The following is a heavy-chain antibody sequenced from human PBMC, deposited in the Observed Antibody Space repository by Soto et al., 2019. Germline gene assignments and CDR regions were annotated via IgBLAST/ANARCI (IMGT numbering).Heavy chain of an antibody. CDR1: GGSISSYY. CDR3: ASMTGDPVVGFDS. CDR2: IFYSGSA. V-gene: IGHV4-59*01. D-gene: IGHD3-10*01. J-gene: IGHJ5*01. Sequence: QVQLQESGPGLVKPSETLSLTCTVSGGSISSYYWSWIRQPPAKGLGWIGFIFYSGSASYNPSLTSLVTLSIAASESPFSLKLNSVTPADTAVNYWASMTGDPVVGFDSWGQATLVAVSS.